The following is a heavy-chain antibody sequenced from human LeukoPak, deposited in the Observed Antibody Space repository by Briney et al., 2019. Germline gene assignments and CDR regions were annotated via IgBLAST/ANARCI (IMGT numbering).Heavy chain of an antibody. V-gene: IGHV4-59*12. Sequence: SETLSLTCTVSGGSISNYYWSWIRQPPGKGLEWIGYIYYSGSTNYNPSLKSRVTISVDTSKNQFSLKLSSVTAADTAVYYCARGNSSRGYSYGPSTYGMDVWGQGTTVTVSS. J-gene: IGHJ6*02. D-gene: IGHD5-18*01. CDR2: IYYSGST. CDR3: ARGNSSRGYSYGPSTYGMDV. CDR1: GGSISNYY.